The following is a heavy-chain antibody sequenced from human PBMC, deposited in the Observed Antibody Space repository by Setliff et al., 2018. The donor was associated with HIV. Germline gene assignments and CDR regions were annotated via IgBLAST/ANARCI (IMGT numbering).Heavy chain of an antibody. D-gene: IGHD6-13*01. CDR3: ARVRQQLVLYQDY. J-gene: IGHJ4*02. V-gene: IGHV3-7*01. CDR2: IKQDGSEK. Sequence: PGGSLRLSCAGSGFTFDHYAMAWVRQAPGKGLEWVANIKQDGSEKYYVDSVKGRFTISRDNAKNSLYLQMNSLRAEDTAVYYCARVRQQLVLYQDYWGQGTLVTVSS. CDR1: GFTFDHYA.